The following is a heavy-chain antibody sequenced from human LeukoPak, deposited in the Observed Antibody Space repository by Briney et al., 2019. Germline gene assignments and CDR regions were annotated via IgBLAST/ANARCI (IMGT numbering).Heavy chain of an antibody. CDR2: IYISGST. V-gene: IGHV4-4*07. D-gene: IGHD1-26*01. J-gene: IGHJ2*01. CDR1: GGSISSYY. CDR3: ARAERTGHRPSSYWSLDL. Sequence: SETLSLTCTVSGGSISSYYWSWIRHPAGKGLEWIGRIYISGSTNYNPSLKSRVTMSVDTSKNQFSLKMSSVTAADTAVYYCARAERTGHRPSSYWSLDLCGRGTLVTVSS.